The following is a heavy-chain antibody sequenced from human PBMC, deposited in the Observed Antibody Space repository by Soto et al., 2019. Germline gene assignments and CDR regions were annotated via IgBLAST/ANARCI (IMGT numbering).Heavy chain of an antibody. Sequence: LSLTCSVSGGSISSGDYYWEWIRQPPGKGLEWIGYISNSGSTYYSPSLNSRITMSLDTSKNEFSLRLYSVTAADTAVYYCVRGDTSGYYNWFDPWGQGSLVTVSS. CDR2: ISNSGST. J-gene: IGHJ5*02. CDR1: GGSISSGDYY. CDR3: VRGDTSGYYNWFDP. D-gene: IGHD3-22*01. V-gene: IGHV4-30-4*01.